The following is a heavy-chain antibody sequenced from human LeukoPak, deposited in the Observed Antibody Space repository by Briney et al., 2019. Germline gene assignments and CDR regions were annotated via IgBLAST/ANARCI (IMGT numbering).Heavy chain of an antibody. Sequence: GGSLRLSCAASRITFSSYAMHWVRQAPGKGLEWVAVISYDGSNKYYADSVKGRFTISRDNSKNTLYLQMYSLRAEDTAVYYCARVRVGWYDIFNGHFDQWGQGTLVTVSS. CDR3: ARVRVGWYDIFNGHFDQ. V-gene: IGHV3-30*04. D-gene: IGHD3-9*01. CDR1: RITFSSYA. CDR2: ISYDGSNK. J-gene: IGHJ4*02.